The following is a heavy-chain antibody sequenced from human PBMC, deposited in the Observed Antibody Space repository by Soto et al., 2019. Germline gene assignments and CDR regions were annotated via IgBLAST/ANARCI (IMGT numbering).Heavy chain of an antibody. CDR3: AKAAVKGSSPAEYFQH. J-gene: IGHJ1*01. Sequence: GGSLRLSCAASGFTFSSYGMHWVRQAPGKGLEWVAVISYDGSNKYYADTVKGRFTISRDNSKNTLYLQMNSLRAEDTAVYYCAKAAVKGSSPAEYFQHWGQGTLVTVSS. V-gene: IGHV3-30*18. D-gene: IGHD3-22*01. CDR2: ISYDGSNK. CDR1: GFTFSSYG.